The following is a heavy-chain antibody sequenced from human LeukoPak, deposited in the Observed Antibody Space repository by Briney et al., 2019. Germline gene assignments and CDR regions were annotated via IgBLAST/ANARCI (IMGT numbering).Heavy chain of an antibody. CDR1: GFTFSFSG. Sequence: GGSLRLSCAASGFTFSFSGMYWVRQAPGKGLEWVAFISDDGSRKYYADSVKGRFTISRDNSKNTLFLQMNSLRTEDTAVYYCAKDRSTTWSFDYWGQGALVTVSS. J-gene: IGHJ4*02. CDR3: AKDRSTTWSFDY. D-gene: IGHD6-13*01. CDR2: ISDDGSRK. V-gene: IGHV3-30*18.